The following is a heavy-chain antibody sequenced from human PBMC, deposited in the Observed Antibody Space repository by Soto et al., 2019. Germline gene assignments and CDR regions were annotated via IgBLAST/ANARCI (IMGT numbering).Heavy chain of an antibody. V-gene: IGHV4-59*08. CDR1: GGSISSYH. J-gene: IGHJ4*02. CDR3: ARSLYYYDSTGRFDY. CDR2: ISDSGSG. D-gene: IGHD3-22*01. Sequence: SETLSLTCTVSGGSISSYHWSWIRQSPGKGLEWIGYISDSGSGNYNPSLKSRVTISVGTSKNQISLTVGSVTAADTAVYYCARSLYYYDSTGRFDYWGQGALVTVS.